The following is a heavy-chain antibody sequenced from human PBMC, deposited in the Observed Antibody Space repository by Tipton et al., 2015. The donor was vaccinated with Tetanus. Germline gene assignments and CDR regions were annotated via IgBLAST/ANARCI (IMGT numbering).Heavy chain of an antibody. J-gene: IGHJ4*02. V-gene: IGHV4-59*02. Sequence: TLSLTCTVSGGSVSSYYWSWIRQPPGKGLEWIGYIYYSGRTNYNPSLKSRVTISVDTSKNQFSLKLSSVTAADTAVYYCARGTDDYWGQRTLVTVSS. CDR2: IYYSGRT. CDR1: GGSVSSYY. D-gene: IGHD2-2*01. CDR3: ARGTDDY.